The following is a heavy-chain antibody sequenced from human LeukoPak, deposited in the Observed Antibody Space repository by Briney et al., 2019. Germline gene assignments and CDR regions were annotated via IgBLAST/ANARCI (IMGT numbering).Heavy chain of an antibody. D-gene: IGHD5-18*01. V-gene: IGHV3-21*01. CDR1: GFTFSSYS. CDR2: ISSSSSYI. Sequence: GGSLRLSCAASGFTFSSYSMNWVRQAPGKGLEWVSSISSSSSYIYYADSVKGRFTISRDNAKNSLYLQMNSLRAEDTAVYYCARALQLWLKKDYYYYGMDVWGQGTTVTVSS. J-gene: IGHJ6*02. CDR3: ARALQLWLKKDYYYYGMDV.